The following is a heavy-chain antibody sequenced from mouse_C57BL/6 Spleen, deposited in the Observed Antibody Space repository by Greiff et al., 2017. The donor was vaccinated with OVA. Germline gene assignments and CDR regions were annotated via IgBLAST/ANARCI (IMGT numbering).Heavy chain of an antibody. CDR2: ISYDGSN. D-gene: IGHD2-4*01. CDR1: GYSITSGYY. V-gene: IGHV3-6*01. Sequence: ESGPGLVKPSQSLSLTCSVTGYSITSGYYWNWIRQFPGNKLEWMGYISYDGSNNYNPSLKNRISITRDTSKNQFFLKLNSVTTEDTATYYCARSNYDYDERAMDYWGQGTSVTVSS. CDR3: ARSNYDYDERAMDY. J-gene: IGHJ4*01.